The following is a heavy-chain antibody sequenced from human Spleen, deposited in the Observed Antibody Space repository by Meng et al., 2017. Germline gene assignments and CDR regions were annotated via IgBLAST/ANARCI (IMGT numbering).Heavy chain of an antibody. CDR1: NTSFSAYS. V-gene: IGHV4-34*01. CDR2: INHSGST. J-gene: IGHJ6*02. Sequence: SETLSLTCAVYNTSFSAYSWSWIRQPPGKGLEWIGEINHSGSTNFNPSLKSRVTISVDTSKNQFSLKLTPVTAADTAVDYCARDRGGSYSGTDAMDVWGQGTTVTVSS. D-gene: IGHD1-26*01. CDR3: ARDRGGSYSGTDAMDV.